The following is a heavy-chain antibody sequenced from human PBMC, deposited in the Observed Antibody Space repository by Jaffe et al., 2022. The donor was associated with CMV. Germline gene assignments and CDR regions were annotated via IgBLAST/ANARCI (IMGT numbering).Heavy chain of an antibody. Sequence: EVQLVQSGAEVKKPGESLRISCKGSGYSFTSYWISWVRQMPGKGLEWMGRIDPSDSYTNYSPSFQGHVTISADKSISTAYLQWSSLKASDTAMYYCARHSTDIVDSLYYFDYWGQGTLVTVSS. CDR1: GYSFTSYW. J-gene: IGHJ4*02. D-gene: IGHD2-15*01. V-gene: IGHV5-10-1*03. CDR2: IDPSDSYT. CDR3: ARHSTDIVDSLYYFDY.